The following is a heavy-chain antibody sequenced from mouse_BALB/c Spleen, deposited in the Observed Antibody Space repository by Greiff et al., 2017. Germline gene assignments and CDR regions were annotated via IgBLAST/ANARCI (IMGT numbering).Heavy chain of an antibody. CDR3: ARYTTVVEGYAMDY. D-gene: IGHD1-1*01. CDR1: GFNIKDTY. V-gene: IGHV14-3*02. Sequence: VHVKQSGAELVKPGASVKLSCTASGFNIKDTYMHWVKQRPEQGLEWIGRIDPANGNTKYDPKFQGKATITADTSSNTAYLQLSSLTSEDTAVYYCARYTTVVEGYAMDYWGQGTSVTVSS. J-gene: IGHJ4*01. CDR2: IDPANGNT.